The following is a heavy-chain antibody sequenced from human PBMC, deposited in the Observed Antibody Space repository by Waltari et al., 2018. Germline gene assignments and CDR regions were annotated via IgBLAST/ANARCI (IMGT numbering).Heavy chain of an antibody. J-gene: IGHJ6*03. V-gene: IGHV4-59*01. D-gene: IGHD3-3*01. Sequence: QVQLQESGPGLVKPSETLSLTCTVSGGSISSYYWSWIRQPPGKGLEWIGYIYYSGSTNYNPSLKRRVTISVDTSKNQFSLKLSSVTAADTAVYYCARGGGSYYYYYYMDVWGKGTTVTVSS. CDR3: ARGGGSYYYYYYMDV. CDR2: IYYSGST. CDR1: GGSISSYY.